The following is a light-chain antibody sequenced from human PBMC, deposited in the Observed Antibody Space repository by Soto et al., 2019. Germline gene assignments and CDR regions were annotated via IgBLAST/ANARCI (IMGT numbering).Light chain of an antibody. CDR3: QQYNNWPLT. Sequence: EIVMTQSPATLSVSPGERATLSCRASQSVSSNLAWYQQKPGQTPRRLIYGTSTRATGIPARFSGSGSGTEFTHTISSLQSEDFSVYYCQQYNNWPLTFGGGTKVEIK. V-gene: IGKV3-15*01. CDR1: QSVSSN. J-gene: IGKJ4*01. CDR2: GTS.